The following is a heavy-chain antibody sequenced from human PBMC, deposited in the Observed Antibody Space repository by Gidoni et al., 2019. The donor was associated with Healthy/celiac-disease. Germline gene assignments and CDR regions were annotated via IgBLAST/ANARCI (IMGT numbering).Heavy chain of an antibody. V-gene: IGHV3-48*03. CDR3: ARDPSYSSGYYPTDDAFDI. D-gene: IGHD3-22*01. Sequence: YADSVKGRFTISRDNAKNSLYLQMNSLRAEDTAVYYCARDPSYSSGYYPTDDAFDIWGQGTMVTVSS. J-gene: IGHJ3*02.